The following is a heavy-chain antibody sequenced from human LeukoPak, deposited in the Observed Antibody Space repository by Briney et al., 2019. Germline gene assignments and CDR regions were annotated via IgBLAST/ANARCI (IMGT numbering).Heavy chain of an antibody. J-gene: IGHJ4*02. V-gene: IGHV3-23*01. CDR1: GFTFSSYA. D-gene: IGHD4-11*01. CDR3: AKRGSKGYSNYVLDY. CDR2: ISGSGGST. Sequence: PGGSQRLSCAASGFTFSSYAMSWVRQAPGKGLEWVSAISGSGGSTYYADSVKGRFTISRDNSKNTLYLQMNSLRAEDTAVYYCAKRGSKGYSNYVLDYWGQGTLVTVSS.